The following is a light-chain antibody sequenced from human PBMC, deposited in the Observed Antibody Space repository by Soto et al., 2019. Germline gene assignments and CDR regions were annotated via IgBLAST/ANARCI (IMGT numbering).Light chain of an antibody. CDR2: RND. CDR1: SSNIGSEY. Sequence: QSVLTQPPSASGTPGQRVTISCSGSSSNIGSEYVYWYQQISGSAPKLLIYRNDERPSGAPDRFSGSKSGTSASLAISGLRSEDEAEYYCAAWDDRLGVGVFGGGTKLTVL. CDR3: AAWDDRLGVGV. J-gene: IGLJ3*02. V-gene: IGLV1-47*01.